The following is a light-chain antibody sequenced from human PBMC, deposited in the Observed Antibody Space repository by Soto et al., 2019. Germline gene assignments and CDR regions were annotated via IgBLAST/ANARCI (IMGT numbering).Light chain of an antibody. J-gene: IGKJ1*01. Sequence: DVVLTQSPLSLPVTLGQPASISCRSSQSLIHSDGSTDLSWFKQRPGQSPRRLIYEVSDRDSGVPDRFSGSGSGTDFTLKISRVEAEDVGVYYCMQGTHWPWTFGQGTKVEIK. CDR3: MQGTHWPWT. CDR2: EVS. V-gene: IGKV2-30*02. CDR1: QSLIHSDGSTD.